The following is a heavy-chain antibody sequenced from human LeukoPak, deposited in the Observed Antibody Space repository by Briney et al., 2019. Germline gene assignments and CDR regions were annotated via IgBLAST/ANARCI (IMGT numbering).Heavy chain of an antibody. D-gene: IGHD1-1*01. CDR1: GLTVSSND. CDR3: AKARTTGTTALFGY. J-gene: IGHJ4*02. Sequence: GGSLRLSCAASGLTVSSNDMHWLRQAPGKGLEWVSVLFSGGNTFYADSVKGRVTISRDNSKNTLYLQMNSLRAEDTAVYYCAKARTTGTTALFGYWGQGTLVTVSS. CDR2: LFSGGNT. V-gene: IGHV3-53*05.